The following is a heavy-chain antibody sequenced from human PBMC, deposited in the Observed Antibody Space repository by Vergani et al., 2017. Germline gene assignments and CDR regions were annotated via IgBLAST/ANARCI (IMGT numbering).Heavy chain of an antibody. J-gene: IGHJ2*01. CDR2: INHSGST. D-gene: IGHD3-16*01. CDR3: AGGKYYSDGTSHYRGRYFDV. CDR1: GGSFSGYY. Sequence: QVQLQQWGAGLLKPSETLSLTCAVYGGSFSGYYWSWIRQPPGKGLEWIGEINHSGSTNYNPSLKSRVTISVDTSKNQFSLKLSSVTAADTAGYYCAGGKYYSDGTSHYRGRYFDVWGRGTLVTVPS. V-gene: IGHV4-34*01.